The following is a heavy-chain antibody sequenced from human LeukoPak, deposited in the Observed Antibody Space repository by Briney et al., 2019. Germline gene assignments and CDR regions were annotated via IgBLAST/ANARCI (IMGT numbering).Heavy chain of an antibody. CDR2: IRSKANSYAT. V-gene: IGHV3-73*01. CDR1: GFTFSGSA. Sequence: GGSLRLSCAASGFTFSGSAIHWVRQASGKGLEWVGRIRSKANSYATAYAASVKGRFTISRDDSKNTAYLQMSSLKTEDTAVYYWTTYNGASYFDYWGQGTLVTVSS. CDR3: TTYNGASYFDY. D-gene: IGHD2-8*01. J-gene: IGHJ4*02.